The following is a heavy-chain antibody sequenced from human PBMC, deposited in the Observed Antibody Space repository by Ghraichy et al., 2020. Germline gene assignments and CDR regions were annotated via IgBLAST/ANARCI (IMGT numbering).Heavy chain of an antibody. CDR3: AKDGGGGYSSSWYEAFDY. V-gene: IGHV3-43*01. CDR1: GFTFDDYT. J-gene: IGHJ4*02. CDR2: ISWDGGST. D-gene: IGHD6-13*01. Sequence: GGSLRLSCAASGFTFDDYTMHWVRQAPGKGLEWVSLISWDGGSTYYADSVKGRFTISRDNSKNSLYLQMNSLRTEDTALYYCAKDGGGGYSSSWYEAFDYWGQGTLVTVSS.